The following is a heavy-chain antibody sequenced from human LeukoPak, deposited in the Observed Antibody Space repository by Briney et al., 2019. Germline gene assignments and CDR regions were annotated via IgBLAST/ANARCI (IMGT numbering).Heavy chain of an antibody. CDR1: GLTVSNNY. V-gene: IGHV3-66*01. D-gene: IGHD6-19*01. CDR3: ASGEGLFDY. Sequence: GGSLRLSCAASGLTVSNNYMSWVRPAPGKGLEWVSVLYSGGSTYYADSVKGRFTISRDNSKNTLYLQMNSLRAEDTAVYYCASGEGLFDYWGQGTLVTVSS. J-gene: IGHJ4*02. CDR2: LYSGGST.